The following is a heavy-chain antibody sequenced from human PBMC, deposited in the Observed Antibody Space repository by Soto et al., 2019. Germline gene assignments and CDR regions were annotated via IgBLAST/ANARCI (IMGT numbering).Heavy chain of an antibody. Sequence: GSLRLSCETSGFSFGDHYIDWVRQAPGQGLEWVGRSKDRGHNYITEYAASVTGRFIISRDDSKNAVYLQINSLRADDTAVYYCARGEVVVITGYFDYWGQGTLVTVSS. CDR2: SKDRGHNYIT. CDR1: GFSFGDHY. J-gene: IGHJ4*02. V-gene: IGHV3-72*01. CDR3: ARGEVVVITGYFDY. D-gene: IGHD3-22*01.